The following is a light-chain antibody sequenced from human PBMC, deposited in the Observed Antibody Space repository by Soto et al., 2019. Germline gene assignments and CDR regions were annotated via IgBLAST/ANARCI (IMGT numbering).Light chain of an antibody. Sequence: DIQMTQSPSSLSASVGDRVIITCRASQGISNYLAWYQQQPGKVPRLLIYAASILQSGVPSRFSGSGSGTDSTLTISRLQPEDVATYYCHKYNTAPLTFAGGPRWRSN. CDR2: AAS. V-gene: IGKV1-27*01. CDR1: QGISNY. J-gene: IGKJ4*01. CDR3: HKYNTAPLT.